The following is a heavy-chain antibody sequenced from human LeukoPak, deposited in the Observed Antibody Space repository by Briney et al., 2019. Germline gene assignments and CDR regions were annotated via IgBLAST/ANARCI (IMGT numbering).Heavy chain of an antibody. J-gene: IGHJ4*02. CDR3: AKGRDPFSPYYYGSGSYYS. D-gene: IGHD3-10*01. CDR1: GFIFSNYG. CDR2: IRFDGSNK. Sequence: PGGSLRLSCAASGFIFSNYGMHWVRQAPGKGLEWVAFIRFDGSNKYYADSVKGRFTISRDNSKNTLYLQMNSLRAEDTAVYYCAKGRDPFSPYYYGSGSYYSWGQGTLVTVSS. V-gene: IGHV3-30*02.